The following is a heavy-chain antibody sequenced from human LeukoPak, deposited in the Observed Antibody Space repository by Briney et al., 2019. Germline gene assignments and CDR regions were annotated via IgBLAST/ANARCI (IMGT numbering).Heavy chain of an antibody. CDR3: ARSFSSSVYYYGMDV. Sequence: GRSLRLSCAASGFTFSSYAISWVRQAPGQGLEWMGGIIPIFGTANYAQKFQGRVTITADESTSTAYMELSSLRSEDTAVYYCARSFSSSVYYYGMDVWGQGTTVTVSS. CDR1: GFTFSSYA. D-gene: IGHD6-6*01. CDR2: IIPIFGTA. V-gene: IGHV1-69*01. J-gene: IGHJ6*02.